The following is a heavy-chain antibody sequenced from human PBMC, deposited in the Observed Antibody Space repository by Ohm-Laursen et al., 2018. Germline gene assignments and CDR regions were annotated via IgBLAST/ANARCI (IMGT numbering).Heavy chain of an antibody. V-gene: IGHV3-53*01. CDR3: ASLGYCSGGSCLWAFDI. CDR2: IYSGGST. D-gene: IGHD2-15*01. CDR1: GFTLSTYW. J-gene: IGHJ3*02. Sequence: SLRLSCAASGFTLSTYWMSWVRQAPGKGLEWVSVIYSGGSTYYADSVKGRFTISRDNSKNTLYLQMNSLRAEDTAVYYCASLGYCSGGSCLWAFDIWGQGTMVTVSS.